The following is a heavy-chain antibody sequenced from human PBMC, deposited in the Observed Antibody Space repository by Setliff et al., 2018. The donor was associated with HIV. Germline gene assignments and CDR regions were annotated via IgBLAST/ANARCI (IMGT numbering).Heavy chain of an antibody. V-gene: IGHV3-48*01. CDR2: ISSSSSTI. J-gene: IGHJ4*02. Sequence: GESLKISCAASGFTFSSYSMNWVRQAPGKGLEWVSYISSSSSTIYYADSVKGRFTISRDNAKNSLYLQMNSLRAEDTAVYYCARDPLGYCSGGSCFFDYWGQGTLVTVSS. D-gene: IGHD2-15*01. CDR1: GFTFSSYS. CDR3: ARDPLGYCSGGSCFFDY.